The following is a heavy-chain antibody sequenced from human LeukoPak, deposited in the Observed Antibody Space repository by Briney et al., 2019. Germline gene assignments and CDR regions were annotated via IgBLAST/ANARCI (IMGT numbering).Heavy chain of an antibody. D-gene: IGHD3-22*01. CDR3: ARDWDDSSGYYTSLDY. J-gene: IGHJ4*02. V-gene: IGHV3-30-3*01. Sequence: TGGSLRLSCAASGFTFSSYAMHWVRQAPDKGLEGVAVISYDGSNKYYADSVRGRFTISRDNSKNTLYLQMNSLRAEDTAVYYCARDWDDSSGYYTSLDYWGQGTLVTVSS. CDR1: GFTFSSYA. CDR2: ISYDGSNK.